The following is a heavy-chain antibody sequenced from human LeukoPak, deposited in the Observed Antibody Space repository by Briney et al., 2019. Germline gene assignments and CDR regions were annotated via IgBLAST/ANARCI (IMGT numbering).Heavy chain of an antibody. CDR3: ARQMTTLTTGRTFDI. CDR1: GGSFSGYY. D-gene: IGHD4-17*01. Sequence: PSETLSLTCSVSGGSFSGYYWSWIRQPPGKGLEWTGYVYYSGSTNYNPSLTSRVTISVDSSKNQFSLKLSSVTAADTAIYYCARQMTTLTTGRTFDIWGQGTMVTVSS. CDR2: VYYSGST. V-gene: IGHV4-59*01. J-gene: IGHJ3*02.